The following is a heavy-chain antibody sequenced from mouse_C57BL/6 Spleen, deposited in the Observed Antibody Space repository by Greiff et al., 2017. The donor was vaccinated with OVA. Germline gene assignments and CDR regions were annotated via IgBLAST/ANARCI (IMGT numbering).Heavy chain of an antibody. CDR2: IDPETGGT. CDR1: GYTFTDYE. V-gene: IGHV1-15*01. D-gene: IGHD2-5*01. Sequence: VQLQQSGAVLVRPGASVTLSCKASGYTFTDYEMHWVKQTPVHGLEWIGAIDPETGGTAYNQKFKGKAILTADNSSSTAYMELRSLTSEDSAVYYCTRSYSNYGSYAMDYWGQGTSVTVSS. CDR3: TRSYSNYGSYAMDY. J-gene: IGHJ4*01.